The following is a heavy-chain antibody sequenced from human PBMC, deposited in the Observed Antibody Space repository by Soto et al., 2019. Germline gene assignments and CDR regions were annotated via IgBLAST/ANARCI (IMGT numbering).Heavy chain of an antibody. Sequence: GGSLRLSCAASGLTFSSYGMHWVRQAPGKGLEWVAVISYDGSNKYYADSVKGRFTISRDNSKNTLYLQMNSLRAEDTAVYYCAKEYSSGWYVYDYWGQGTLVTVSS. V-gene: IGHV3-30*18. CDR2: ISYDGSNK. J-gene: IGHJ4*02. D-gene: IGHD6-19*01. CDR1: GLTFSSYG. CDR3: AKEYSSGWYVYDY.